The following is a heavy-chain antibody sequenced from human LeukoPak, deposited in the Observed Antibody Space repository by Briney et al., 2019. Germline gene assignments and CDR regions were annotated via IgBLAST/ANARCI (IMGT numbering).Heavy chain of an antibody. CDR2: INHSGST. D-gene: IGHD4-23*01. Sequence: ASETLSLTCAVYGGSFSGYYWSWIRQPPGKGLEWIGEINHSGSTNYNPSLKSRVTISVDTSKNQFSLKLSSVTAADTAVYYCARGYGGKDYWGQGTLVTVSS. CDR1: GGSFSGYY. CDR3: ARGYGGKDY. V-gene: IGHV4-34*01. J-gene: IGHJ4*02.